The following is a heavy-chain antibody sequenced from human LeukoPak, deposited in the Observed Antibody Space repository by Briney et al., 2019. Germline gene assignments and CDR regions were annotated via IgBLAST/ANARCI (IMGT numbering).Heavy chain of an antibody. Sequence: PSETLSLTCAVSGYSISSGYYWNWIRQPAGKGLEWIGRIYTSGSTNYNPSLKSRVTISLDTSKNQFSLKLSSVTAADTAVYYCARDPRGIVGANHNWFDPWGQGTLVTVSS. V-gene: IGHV4-61*02. D-gene: IGHD1-26*01. CDR3: ARDPRGIVGANHNWFDP. CDR2: IYTSGST. CDR1: GYSISSGYY. J-gene: IGHJ5*02.